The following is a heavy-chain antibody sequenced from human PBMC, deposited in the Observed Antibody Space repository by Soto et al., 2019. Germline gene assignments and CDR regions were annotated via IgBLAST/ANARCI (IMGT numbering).Heavy chain of an antibody. Sequence: ASVKVSCKSSGYTFTDYYIHWVRQAPGQGLEWMGWINPNSGATNYAQKFQGRVTMTRDTSISTAYMELSRLRSDDTAVYYCARDLVPAAISFYGMDVWGQGTTVTVSS. CDR2: INPNSGAT. CDR3: ARDLVPAAISFYGMDV. V-gene: IGHV1-2*02. D-gene: IGHD2-2*01. CDR1: GYTFTDYY. J-gene: IGHJ6*02.